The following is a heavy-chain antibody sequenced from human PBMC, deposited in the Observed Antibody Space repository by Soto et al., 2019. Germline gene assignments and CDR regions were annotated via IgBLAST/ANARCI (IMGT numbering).Heavy chain of an antibody. V-gene: IGHV3-30*18. CDR3: AKDFDYYGSGSYPLESWDDY. CDR1: GFTFSSYG. D-gene: IGHD3-10*01. Sequence: QVQLVESGGGVVQPGRSLRLSCAASGFTFSSYGMHWVRQAPGKGLEWVAVISYDGSNKYYADSVKGRFTISRDNSKNTLYLQMNSLRAEDTAVYYCAKDFDYYGSGSYPLESWDDYWGQGTLVTVSS. CDR2: ISYDGSNK. J-gene: IGHJ4*02.